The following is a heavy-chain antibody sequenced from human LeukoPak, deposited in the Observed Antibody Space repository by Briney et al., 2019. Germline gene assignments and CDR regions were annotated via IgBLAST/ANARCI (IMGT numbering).Heavy chain of an antibody. J-gene: IGHJ4*02. CDR2: IYYSGST. D-gene: IGHD5-24*01. CDR1: GGSINYYY. CDR3: ARGRGYTGLIDY. Sequence: SETLSLTCTVSGGSINYYYWMWIRQPPGKGLEWIGYIYYSGSTNYNPSLKSRVTISVDTSKYQFSLKLSSVTAADTAVYYCARGRGYTGLIDYWGQGTLVTVSS. V-gene: IGHV4-59*01.